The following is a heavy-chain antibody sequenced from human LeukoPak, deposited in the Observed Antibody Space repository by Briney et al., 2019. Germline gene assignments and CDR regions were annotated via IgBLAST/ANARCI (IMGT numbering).Heavy chain of an antibody. CDR2: VNSDGSGT. CDR3: VRDRFHRLDV. D-gene: IGHD3-16*01. V-gene: IGHV3-74*01. J-gene: IGHJ6*02. Sequence: GRSLTLAQPPDSLTFSIHWMQCVRQAPGKWPVCVSRVNSDGSGTTYADPVKGRFPNSRDNAKDTLYLQMNSLKAEDTAVYYCVRDRFHRLDVWGQGTTVIVSS. CDR1: SLTFSIHW.